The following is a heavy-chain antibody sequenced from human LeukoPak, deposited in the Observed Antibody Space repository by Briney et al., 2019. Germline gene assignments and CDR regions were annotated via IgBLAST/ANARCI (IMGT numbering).Heavy chain of an antibody. CDR1: GFTFSNAW. CDR2: IKSKTDGGTT. J-gene: IGHJ4*02. D-gene: IGHD3-22*01. CDR3: TTQEYNDSSGYRN. Sequence: GGSLRLSCAASGFTFSNAWMSWVRQAPGKGLEWVGRIKSKTDGGTTDYAAPVKGRFTISRDDSKNTLYLQMNSLKTEDTAVYYCTTQEYNDSSGYRNWGQGTLVTVSS. V-gene: IGHV3-15*01.